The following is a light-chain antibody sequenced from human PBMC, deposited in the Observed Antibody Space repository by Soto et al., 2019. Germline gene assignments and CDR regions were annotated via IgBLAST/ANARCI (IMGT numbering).Light chain of an antibody. V-gene: IGKV1-8*01. Sequence: AIRMTQSPSSFSASTGDRVTITCRASQGISSYLAWYQQKPGKAPKLLIYAASTLQSGVPSRFSGSGSGTDFTLTISCLQSEDFATSDCQQYYSYQITFGQGTRLEIK. CDR1: QGISSY. J-gene: IGKJ5*01. CDR3: QQYYSYQIT. CDR2: AAS.